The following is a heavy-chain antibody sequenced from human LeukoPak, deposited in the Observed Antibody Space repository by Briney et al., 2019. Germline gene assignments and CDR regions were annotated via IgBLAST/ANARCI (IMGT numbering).Heavy chain of an antibody. CDR1: GGSISSYY. V-gene: IGHV4-59*01. CDR2: IYYSGST. D-gene: IGHD5-18*01. J-gene: IGHJ3*02. Sequence: SETLSLTCTVSGGSISSYYWRWIRQPPGKGLEWIGYIYYSGSTNYNPSLKSRVTISVDTSKNQFSLKLSSVTAADTAVYYCARLNTADAFDIWGQGTMVTVSS. CDR3: ARLNTADAFDI.